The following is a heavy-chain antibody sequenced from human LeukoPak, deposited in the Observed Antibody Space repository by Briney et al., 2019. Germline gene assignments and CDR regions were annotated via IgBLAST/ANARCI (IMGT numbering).Heavy chain of an antibody. J-gene: IGHJ5*02. CDR1: GGTFSNYA. D-gene: IGHD2-21*01. CDR2: IIPIFGRA. V-gene: IGHV1-69*06. Sequence: ASVNVFCKASGGTFSNYAISWVRQAPGQGLDWMGGIIPIFGRANYAQKFQGRVTTTADKSTSTAYMELSSLRSEDTAVYYCARDRGLVVVEKWFDPWGQGTLVTVSS. CDR3: ARDRGLVVVEKWFDP.